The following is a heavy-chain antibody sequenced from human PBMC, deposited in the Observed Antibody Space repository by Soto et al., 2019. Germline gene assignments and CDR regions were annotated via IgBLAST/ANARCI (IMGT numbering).Heavy chain of an antibody. V-gene: IGHV3-33*01. D-gene: IGHD6-6*01. CDR1: GFTFSSHG. Sequence: QVQLVESGGGVAQPGRSLRLSCAASGFTFSSHGMHWVRQTPGKGLESVAVIWFDGSNKHYADSVKGRFTISRDNSKNTLYLQMNSLRAEDTAVYYCARENTSSYTTDYWGQGTLVTVSS. CDR3: ARENTSSYTTDY. J-gene: IGHJ4*02. CDR2: IWFDGSNK.